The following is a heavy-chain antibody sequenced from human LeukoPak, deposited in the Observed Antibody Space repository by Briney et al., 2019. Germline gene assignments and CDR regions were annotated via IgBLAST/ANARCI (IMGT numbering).Heavy chain of an antibody. CDR3: ARERYYDSSGYFDY. D-gene: IGHD3-22*01. V-gene: IGHV3-30*02. CDR1: GFTFSNYG. CDR2: IRYDASNK. Sequence: PGGSLRLSCAASGFTFSNYGMHWVRQAPGKGLEWVAFIRYDASNKYYADSVEGRFTISRDNSKNTLYLQMNSLRAEDTAVYYCARERYYDSSGYFDYWGQGTLVTVSS. J-gene: IGHJ4*02.